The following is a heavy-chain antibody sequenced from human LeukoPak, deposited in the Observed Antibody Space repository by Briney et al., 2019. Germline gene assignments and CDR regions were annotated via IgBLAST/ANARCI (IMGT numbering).Heavy chain of an antibody. CDR1: GSTFSGSA. Sequence: GGSLKLSCAASGSTFSGSAMHWVRQASGKGLEWVGRIRSKANSYATAYAASVKGRFTISRDDSKNTAYLQMNSLKTEDTAVYYCTRCSGGSCYNLGGAFDIWGQGTMVTVSS. V-gene: IGHV3-73*01. D-gene: IGHD2-15*01. CDR3: TRCSGGSCYNLGGAFDI. CDR2: IRSKANSYAT. J-gene: IGHJ3*02.